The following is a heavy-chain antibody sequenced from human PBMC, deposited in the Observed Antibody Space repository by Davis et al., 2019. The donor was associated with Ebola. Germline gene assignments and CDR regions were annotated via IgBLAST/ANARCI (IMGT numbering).Heavy chain of an antibody. J-gene: IGHJ4*02. CDR2: IYSGDST. CDR3: AKSPLSSGWLYFDY. CDR1: GFTVSSNY. V-gene: IGHV3-66*01. D-gene: IGHD6-19*01. Sequence: GGSLRLSCAASGFTVSSNYMSWVRQAPGKGLEWVSVIYSGDSTYYADSVKGRFTISRDNSKNTLYLQMNSLRAEDTAVYYCAKSPLSSGWLYFDYWGQGTLVTVSS.